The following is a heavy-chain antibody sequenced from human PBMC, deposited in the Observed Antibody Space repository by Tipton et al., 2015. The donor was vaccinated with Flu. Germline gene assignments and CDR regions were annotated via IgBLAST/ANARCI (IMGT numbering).Heavy chain of an antibody. V-gene: IGHV1-18*01. J-gene: IGHJ4*02. Sequence: QVQLVQSGAEVKKPGASVKVSCKASGYTFTSYGISWVRQAPGQGLEWMGWISAYNGNTNYAQKLQGRVTMTTDTSTSTAYMELRSLRSDDTAVYYCARDRNSPDVKSVLRFLEWFEQPFDYWGQGTLVTVSS. CDR3: ARDRNSPDVKSVLRFLEWFEQPFDY. CDR2: ISAYNGNT. CDR1: GYTFTSYG. D-gene: IGHD3-3*01.